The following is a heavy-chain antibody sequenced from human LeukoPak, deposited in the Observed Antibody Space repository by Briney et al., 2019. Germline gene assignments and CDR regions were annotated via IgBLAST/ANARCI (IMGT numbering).Heavy chain of an antibody. CDR2: IYYSGST. D-gene: IGHD5-24*01. J-gene: IGHJ4*02. CDR1: GGSISSYY. CDR3: ARGGHMATIGY. V-gene: IGHV4-59*01. Sequence: SETLSLTCTVSGGSISSYYWSWIRQPPGKGLEWIGYIYYSGSTNYNPSLKGRVTISVDTSKNQFSLKLSSVTAADTAVYYCARGGHMATIGYWGQGTLVTVSS.